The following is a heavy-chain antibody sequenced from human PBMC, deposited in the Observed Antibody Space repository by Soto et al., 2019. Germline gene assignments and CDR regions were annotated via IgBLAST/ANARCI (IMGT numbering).Heavy chain of an antibody. V-gene: IGHV1-46*01. CDR1: GYTFTNYY. Sequence: QVQLVQSGAEVKRPGASVKVSCKASGYTFTNYYMHWVRQAPGQGLEWMGVIHYSGATPTYAQKFQGRVTMARDTSTSTVYVELSSLTSEDTAVYYCARGEPDLVTIGSFDYWGQGTLVTVSS. D-gene: IGHD1-26*01. CDR3: ARGEPDLVTIGSFDY. J-gene: IGHJ4*02. CDR2: IHYSGATP.